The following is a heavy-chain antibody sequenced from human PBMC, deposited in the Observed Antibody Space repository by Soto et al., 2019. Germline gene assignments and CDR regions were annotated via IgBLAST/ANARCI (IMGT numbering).Heavy chain of an antibody. CDR1: GVSISSYY. CDR3: AKNWNWGSLVH. J-gene: IGHJ4*02. D-gene: IGHD7-27*01. CDR2: IYYSGST. Sequence: PSETLSLTCTVSGVSISSYYWSWIRQPPGKGLEWIGYIYYSGSTNYNPSLKSRVTISVDTSKNQFSLKLSSVTAADTAVYYCAKNWNWGSLVHWGQGTLVTVSS. V-gene: IGHV4-59*08.